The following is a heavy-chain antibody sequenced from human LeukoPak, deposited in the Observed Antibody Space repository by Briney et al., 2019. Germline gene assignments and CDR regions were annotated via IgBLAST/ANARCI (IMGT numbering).Heavy chain of an antibody. J-gene: IGHJ4*02. D-gene: IGHD1-26*01. CDR1: GFSFSIQW. CDR3: ARGTGSYYALGY. Sequence: GRSLRLSRAPSGFSFSIQWMHSARHAPGGGRVWVSRINSVGRRTSHAHSVTGRLTTYRDNAKNTLYLQMDSLRAEDTAMYYCARGTGSYYALGYWGEGTLVTVSP. V-gene: IGHV3-74*01. CDR2: INSVGRRT.